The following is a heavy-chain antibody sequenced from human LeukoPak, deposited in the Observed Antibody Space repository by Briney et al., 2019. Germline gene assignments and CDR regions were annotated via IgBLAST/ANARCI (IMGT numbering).Heavy chain of an antibody. J-gene: IGHJ3*02. CDR1: DDSISIYY. CDR3: ASGVVEMATTTAFDI. CDR2: IDHTGST. V-gene: IGHV4-59*01. Sequence: SETLSLICSVSDDSISIYYWSWIRQPPGKGLEWIGYIDHTGSTNYNPSLNSRVTISRDTSKNHFSLELSSVTAAATAVYYCASGVVEMATTTAFDIWGQGTMVTVSS. D-gene: IGHD5-24*01.